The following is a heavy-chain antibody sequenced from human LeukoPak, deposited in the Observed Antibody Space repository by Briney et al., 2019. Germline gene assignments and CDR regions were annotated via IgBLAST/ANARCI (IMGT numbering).Heavy chain of an antibody. V-gene: IGHV3-23*01. J-gene: IGHJ3*02. CDR2: ILGSGDTT. CDR1: GFTFSSYA. D-gene: IGHD5-18*01. CDR3: AKRGYNYVIDAFDI. Sequence: GGSLRLSCAASGFTFSSYAMSWVRQAPGKGLEWVSAILGSGDTTYYADSVKGRFTISRDNSRNMLFLQMNSLRAEDTAIYFCAKRGYNYVIDAFDIWGQGTMVTVSS.